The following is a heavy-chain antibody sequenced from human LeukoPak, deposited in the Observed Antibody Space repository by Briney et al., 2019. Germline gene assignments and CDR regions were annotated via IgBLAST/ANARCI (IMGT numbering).Heavy chain of an antibody. Sequence: SETLSLTCAVYGGSFSGDFWSWIRQSPGKGLEWIGEINHGGSTTYNPSLQSRVTISVDKSKNQFSLKLSSVTAADTAVYYCARDGTTRFDYWGQGTLVTVSS. D-gene: IGHD4-17*01. CDR2: INHGGST. V-gene: IGHV4-34*01. CDR1: GGSFSGDF. CDR3: ARDGTTRFDY. J-gene: IGHJ4*02.